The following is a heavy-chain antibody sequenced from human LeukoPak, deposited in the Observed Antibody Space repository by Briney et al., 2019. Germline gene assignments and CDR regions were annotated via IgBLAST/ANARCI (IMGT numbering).Heavy chain of an antibody. CDR3: ATGWNDAFDI. V-gene: IGHV3-53*01. D-gene: IGHD1-1*01. Sequence: GGSLRLPCAASGFTVSSNYMSWVRQAPGKGLEWVSVIYRGGSTYYADSLQGRFTISRDNSKNTLDLQMRSLRVEDTAVYYCATGWNDAFDIWGQGTMVTVSS. J-gene: IGHJ3*02. CDR1: GFTVSSNY. CDR2: IYRGGST.